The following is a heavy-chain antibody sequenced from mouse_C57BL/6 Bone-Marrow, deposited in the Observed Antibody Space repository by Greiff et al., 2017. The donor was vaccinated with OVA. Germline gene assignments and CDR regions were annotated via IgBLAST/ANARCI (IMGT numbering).Heavy chain of an antibody. D-gene: IGHD1-1*01. V-gene: IGHV5-9-1*02. Sequence: EVKVVESGEGLVKPGGSLKLSCAASGFTFSSYAMSWVRQTPEKRLEWVAYISSGGDYIYYADTVKGRFTISRDNARNTLYLQMSSLKSEDTAMYDCTREGFTTVARDYFDYWGQGTTLTVSS. CDR3: TREGFTTVARDYFDY. CDR1: GFTFSSYA. J-gene: IGHJ2*01. CDR2: ISSGGDYI.